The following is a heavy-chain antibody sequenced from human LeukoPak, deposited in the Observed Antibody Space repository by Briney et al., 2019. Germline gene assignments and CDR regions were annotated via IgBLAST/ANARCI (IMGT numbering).Heavy chain of an antibody. Sequence: PSETLSLTCTVSGDSIRGRTYSWGWIRQPPGKGLEWIGSIYSDGSTYSNPSSDPSLNSRVTISVDKSKNQFSLKVKSVTAADTAIYYCARDENIVVVTAIESPNNYGMDVWGQGTTVTVSS. J-gene: IGHJ6*02. CDR1: GDSIRGRTYS. V-gene: IGHV4-39*07. D-gene: IGHD2-21*02. CDR2: IYSDGST. CDR3: ARDENIVVVTAIESPNNYGMDV.